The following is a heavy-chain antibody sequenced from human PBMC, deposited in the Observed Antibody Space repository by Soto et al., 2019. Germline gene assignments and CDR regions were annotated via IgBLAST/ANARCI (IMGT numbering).Heavy chain of an antibody. J-gene: IGHJ6*01. CDR2: ISPSGGSV. Sequence: ASVKVSCKASGYSFSRYCMHWVRQAPGQGLEWMGTISPSGGSVTYAQKLQGRVTVTRDTSTTTVYMELNSLRSEDTAVYYCGRGDWDAASGHFHVWRQRPRVTVSP. V-gene: IGHV1-46*01. CDR3: GRGDWDAASGHFHV. CDR1: GYSFSRYC. D-gene: IGHD1-26*01.